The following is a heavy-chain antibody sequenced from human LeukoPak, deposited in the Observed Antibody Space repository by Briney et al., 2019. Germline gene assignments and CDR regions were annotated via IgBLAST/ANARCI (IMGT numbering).Heavy chain of an antibody. CDR1: GFTFSDYY. J-gene: IGHJ4*02. CDR2: ISSSSSYT. D-gene: IGHD2-2*01. V-gene: IGHV3-11*05. Sequence: VGSLRLSCAASGFTFSDYYMSWIRQTPGKGLEWVSYISSSSSYTNYADSVKGRFTISRDNAKNSLYLQMNSLRAEDTAVYYCARVGDCSSTSCYAFFDYWGQGTLVPVSS. CDR3: ARVGDCSSTSCYAFFDY.